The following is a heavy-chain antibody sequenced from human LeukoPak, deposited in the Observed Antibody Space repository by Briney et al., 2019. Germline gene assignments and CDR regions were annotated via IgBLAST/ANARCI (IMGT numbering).Heavy chain of an antibody. Sequence: SETLSLTCAVYGGSFSGYYWSWIRQPPGKGLEWIGEINHSGSTNYNPSLKNRVTISVDTSKNQFSLKLSSVTAADTAVYYCARLTGYRIESAFDIWGQGTMVTVSS. CDR1: GGSFSGYY. D-gene: IGHD3-9*01. V-gene: IGHV4-34*01. CDR2: INHSGST. J-gene: IGHJ3*02. CDR3: ARLTGYRIESAFDI.